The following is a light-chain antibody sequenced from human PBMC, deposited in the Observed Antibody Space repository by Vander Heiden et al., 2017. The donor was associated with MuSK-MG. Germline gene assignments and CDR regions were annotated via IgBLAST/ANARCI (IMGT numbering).Light chain of an antibody. Sequence: QSALTQPASVSASPGQSITISCPGTSSDVGGYNYVSWYQQHPGEAPKLMIYDVTVRPSGVSNRFSGSKSGNTASLTISGLQAEDEADYYCSSYTSSNTLVLFGGGTKLTVL. CDR1: SSDVGGYNY. V-gene: IGLV2-14*03. J-gene: IGLJ3*02. CDR3: SSYTSSNTLVL. CDR2: DVT.